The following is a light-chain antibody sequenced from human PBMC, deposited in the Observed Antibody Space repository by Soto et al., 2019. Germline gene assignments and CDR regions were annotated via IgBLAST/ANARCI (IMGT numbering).Light chain of an antibody. Sequence: QSVLTQPPSASGTPGQRVMMSCSGSTSNIRRHTVNWYQQLPGAAPKLLIYSNVQRPSGVPDRFSGSKSGTSASLAISGLQSEDEGDYYCSSYAGSNNFDVVFGGGTKLTVL. CDR3: SSYAGSNNFDVV. CDR1: TSNIRRHT. V-gene: IGLV1-44*01. J-gene: IGLJ2*01. CDR2: SNV.